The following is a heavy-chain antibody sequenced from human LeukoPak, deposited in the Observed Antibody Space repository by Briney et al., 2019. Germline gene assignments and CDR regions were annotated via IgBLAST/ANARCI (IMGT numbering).Heavy chain of an antibody. V-gene: IGHV3-30-3*01. D-gene: IGHD1-26*01. CDR1: RFTFRSYA. J-gene: IGHJ4*02. Sequence: GGSLRLSCAASRFTFRSYAMHWVRQAPGKGLEWVALISYDGSNKYYADSVKGRFSISRDNAKNSLYLQMNSLRDEDTAVYYCVREPTLSVGGFDYWGQGTLVSVSS. CDR2: ISYDGSNK. CDR3: VREPTLSVGGFDY.